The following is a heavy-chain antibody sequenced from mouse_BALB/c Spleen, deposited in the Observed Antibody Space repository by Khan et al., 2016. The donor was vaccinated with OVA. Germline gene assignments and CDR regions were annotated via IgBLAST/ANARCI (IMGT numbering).Heavy chain of an antibody. Sequence: QVQLQQSGAELAKPGASVKMSCKASGYTFTTYWMHWVKQRPGQGLEWIGYINPSTGYTEYNQRFKDKATVTAAKSPATAYMQLSSLTSEDSAVYYCARRHYGSNYEAWFAYWGQGTLVTVSA. CDR2: INPSTGYT. V-gene: IGHV1-7*01. D-gene: IGHD1-1*01. CDR3: ARRHYGSNYEAWFAY. CDR1: GYTFTTYW. J-gene: IGHJ3*01.